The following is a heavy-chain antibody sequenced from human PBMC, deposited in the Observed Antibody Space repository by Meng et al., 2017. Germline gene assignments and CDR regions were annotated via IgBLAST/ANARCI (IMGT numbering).Heavy chain of an antibody. CDR1: GYTFTSYD. J-gene: IGHJ4*02. V-gene: IGHV1-8*01. Sequence: ASVKVSCKASGYTFTSYDINWVRQATGQGLEWMGWMNPNSGNTGYAQKFQGRVTLTRNTSISTAYMELSSLRPEDTAVYYCARDHSPYYESSSFYAANWGQGTLVTVSS. D-gene: IGHD3-22*01. CDR2: MNPNSGNT. CDR3: ARDHSPYYESSSFYAAN.